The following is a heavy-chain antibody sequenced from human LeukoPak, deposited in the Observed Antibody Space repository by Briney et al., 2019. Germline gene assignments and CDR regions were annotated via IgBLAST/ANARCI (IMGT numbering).Heavy chain of an antibody. CDR1: GFTFSSYW. Sequence: PGGSLRLSCAASGFTFSSYWMHWVRQAPGKGLVWVSRINSDGSSTSYADSVKGRFTISRDNAKNTLYLQMSSLRAEDTAVYYCVKGPDGSWAFDIWGQGTMVTVSS. CDR3: VKGPDGSWAFDI. V-gene: IGHV3-74*01. J-gene: IGHJ3*02. D-gene: IGHD2-15*01. CDR2: INSDGSST.